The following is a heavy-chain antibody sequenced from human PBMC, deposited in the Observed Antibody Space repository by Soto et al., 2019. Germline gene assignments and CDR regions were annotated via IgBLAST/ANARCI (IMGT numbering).Heavy chain of an antibody. CDR1: GFSLRARGGG. D-gene: IGHD3-9*01. V-gene: IGHV2-5*02. Sequence: GSTLVYPTQTLTLTGTFAGFSLRARGGGGAWIRQPRGQALEWLALIYWDDGKRYCPSLKTRLNITKDTSKNQVVLTLTNVDPVDTATSYCAHRPTYDISTGYYPFDYWRQGSLVTASS. CDR3: AHRPTYDISTGYYPFDY. CDR2: IYWDDGK. J-gene: IGHJ4*02.